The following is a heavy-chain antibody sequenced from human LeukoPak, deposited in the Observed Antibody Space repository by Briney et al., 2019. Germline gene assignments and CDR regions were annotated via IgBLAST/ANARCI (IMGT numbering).Heavy chain of an antibody. CDR2: IYSGGST. J-gene: IGHJ5*02. CDR1: GFTFGSYA. V-gene: IGHV3-53*05. Sequence: PGGSLRLSCAASGFTFGSYAMSWVRQAPGKGLEWVSVIYSGGSTYYADSVKGRFTISRDKSKNTVYLQMNSLRFEDTAMYYCARNWFDPWGQGTLVTVSS. CDR3: ARNWFDP.